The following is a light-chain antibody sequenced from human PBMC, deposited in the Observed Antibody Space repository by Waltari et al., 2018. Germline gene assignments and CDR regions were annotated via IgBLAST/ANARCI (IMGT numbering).Light chain of an antibody. J-gene: IGKJ4*01. V-gene: IGKV1-33*01. CDR3: QQYDYLPLT. CDR1: QDISNY. Sequence: DIQMTQSPSALSAPVGDRVTTTCQASQDISNYLNWYQQKPGKAPKLLIYDASNLETGVPSRFSGSGSGTDFTFTISSLQPEDIATYYCQQYDYLPLTFGGGTKVEIK. CDR2: DAS.